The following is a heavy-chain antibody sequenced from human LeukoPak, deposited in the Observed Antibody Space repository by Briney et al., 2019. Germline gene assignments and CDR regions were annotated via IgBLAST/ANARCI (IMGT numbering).Heavy chain of an antibody. D-gene: IGHD3-10*01. Sequence: PSETLSLTCAVYGGSFSGYYWSWIRQPPGKGLEWIGEINHSGSTNYNPSLKSRVTISVDTSKNQFSLKLSSVTAADTAVYYCARRGYGSGSSSDYFDYWGQGTLVTVSS. J-gene: IGHJ4*02. CDR2: INHSGST. CDR1: GGSFSGYY. V-gene: IGHV4-34*01. CDR3: ARRGYGSGSSSDYFDY.